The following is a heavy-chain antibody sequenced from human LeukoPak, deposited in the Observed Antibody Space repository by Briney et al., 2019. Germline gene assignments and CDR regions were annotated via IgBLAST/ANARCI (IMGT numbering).Heavy chain of an antibody. J-gene: IGHJ4*02. V-gene: IGHV4-38-2*02. Sequence: MSSETLSLTCTVSGYSITSAYYWGWIRQPPGKGLEWIGSFFLKGSTYYNPSLKSRVTMSVDTSKNQFSLKLSSVTAADTAVYYCASGSSGYDSFDFDYWGQGTLVTVSS. CDR3: ASGSSGYDSFDFDY. D-gene: IGHD5-12*01. CDR1: GYSITSAYY. CDR2: FFLKGST.